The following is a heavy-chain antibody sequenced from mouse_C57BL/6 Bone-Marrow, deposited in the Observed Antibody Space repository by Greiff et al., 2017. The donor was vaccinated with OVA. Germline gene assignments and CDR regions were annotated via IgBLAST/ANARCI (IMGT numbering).Heavy chain of an antibody. CDR1: GYTFTSYW. D-gene: IGHD2-5*01. CDR2: LHPKRGST. V-gene: IGHV1-64*01. CDR3: ARRMTYSTFLFDY. Sequence: QVQLQQPGAELVKPGASVKLSCKASGYTFTSYWMTWVKQRPGQGLEWIGMLHPKRGSTNYNEKFKSKATLTVDKSSSTAYMQLSSLTSEDSAVYYCARRMTYSTFLFDYWGQGTSLTVSS. J-gene: IGHJ2*02.